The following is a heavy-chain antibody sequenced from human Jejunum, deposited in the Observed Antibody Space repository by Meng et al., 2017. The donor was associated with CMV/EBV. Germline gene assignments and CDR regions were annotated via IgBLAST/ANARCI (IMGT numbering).Heavy chain of an antibody. J-gene: IGHJ6*02. CDR2: ISGSGDGT. CDR1: FRPSA. V-gene: IGHV3-23*01. D-gene: IGHD1-1*01. CDR3: ALTYTTGTYFYYYGLDV. Sequence: FRPSAINWVRPAPGKGLEWVSAISGSGDGTYYADSVKGRFTISRDNFKDTVFLQMSSLRAEDTAIYYCALTYTTGTYFYYYGLDVWGQGTTVTVSS.